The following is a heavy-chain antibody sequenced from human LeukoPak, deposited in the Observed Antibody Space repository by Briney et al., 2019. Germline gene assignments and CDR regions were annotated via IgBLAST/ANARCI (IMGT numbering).Heavy chain of an antibody. Sequence: PGGSLRLSCAASGFTFSSYSMNWVRQAPGKGLEWVSVIYSGGSTYYADSVKGRFTISRDNSKNTLYLQMNSLRAEDTAVYYCATDSAGYSSAPYGMDVWGQGTTVTVSS. CDR1: GFTFSSYS. J-gene: IGHJ6*02. CDR3: ATDSAGYSSAPYGMDV. D-gene: IGHD6-19*01. V-gene: IGHV3-66*01. CDR2: IYSGGST.